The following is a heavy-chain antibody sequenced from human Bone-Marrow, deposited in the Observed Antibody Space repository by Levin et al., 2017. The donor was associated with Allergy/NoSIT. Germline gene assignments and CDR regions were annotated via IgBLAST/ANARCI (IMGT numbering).Heavy chain of an antibody. J-gene: IGHJ3*01. D-gene: IGHD4-23*01. Sequence: SLKISCTTSGFTFDDYAFHWVRQAPGKGPEWLSGITWNSRRIDYAESVKGRFTISRDNAKNSLYLQMDSLRSEDTALYFSEKAKWELSSLDGCERWGQGTMVTVSS. CDR3: EKAKWELSSLDGCER. CDR2: ITWNSRRI. V-gene: IGHV3-9*01. CDR1: GFTFDDYA.